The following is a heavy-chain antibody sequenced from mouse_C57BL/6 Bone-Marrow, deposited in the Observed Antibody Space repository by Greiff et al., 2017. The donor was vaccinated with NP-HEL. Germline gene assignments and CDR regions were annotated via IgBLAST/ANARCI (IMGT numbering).Heavy chain of an antibody. J-gene: IGHJ1*03. CDR1: GFIFRSYG. CDR2: ISSGGSYT. V-gene: IGHV5-6*02. CDR3: ARRSYWYFDV. Sequence: EVMLVESGGDLLKPGGSLKLSFQASGFIFRSYGMPWFGQTPDRGLDGVATISSGGSYTYYTDSVKGRFTISRDNAKNTLYLLMSSLKSEDTAMYYCARRSYWYFDVWGTGTTVTVSS.